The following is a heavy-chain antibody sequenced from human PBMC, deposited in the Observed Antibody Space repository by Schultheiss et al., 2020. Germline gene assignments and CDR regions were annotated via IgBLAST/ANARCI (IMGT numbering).Heavy chain of an antibody. V-gene: IGHV3-30*01. J-gene: IGHJ6*02. CDR3: ARGLHYDFWSGYYYYGMDV. CDR2: ISYDGSNK. D-gene: IGHD3-3*01. CDR1: GFTLSSHA. Sequence: GGSLRLSCAASGFTLSSHAMRWVRQAPGKGLEWVAVISYDGSNKYYADSVKGRFTISRDNSKNTLYLQMNSLRAEDTAVYYCARGLHYDFWSGYYYYGMDVWGQGPTVTVS.